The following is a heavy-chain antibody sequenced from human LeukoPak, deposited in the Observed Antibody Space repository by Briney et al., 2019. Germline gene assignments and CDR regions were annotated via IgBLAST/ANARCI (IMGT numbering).Heavy chain of an antibody. Sequence: GGSLRLSCEASEFTFRTYAMHWVRQAPGKGLEWVALIAYDGSSKYYADSVRGRFSISRDNSKNTLYLEMNSLRRDDTAVYFCARVHTERASLPPFDHWGQGSLVTVSS. D-gene: IGHD1-26*01. CDR3: ARVHTERASLPPFDH. CDR1: EFTFRTYA. CDR2: IAYDGSSK. J-gene: IGHJ4*02. V-gene: IGHV3-30*04.